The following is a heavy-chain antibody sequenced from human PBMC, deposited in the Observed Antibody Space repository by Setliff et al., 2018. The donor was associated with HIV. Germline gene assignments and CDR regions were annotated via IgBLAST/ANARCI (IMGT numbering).Heavy chain of an antibody. V-gene: IGHV4-4*09. J-gene: IGHJ3*02. CDR1: GGSISTSY. D-gene: IGHD2-15*01. CDR2: IYISGTT. Sequence: KSSEPLSLTCTVSGGSISTSYWNWIRQPPGKGLEWIAYIYISGTTNYNPSLKSRVTISLDTSRNQFSLKLGSVTAADTAMYYCAREHCSGGSCNGFDIWGQGTMVTVSS. CDR3: AREHCSGGSCNGFDI.